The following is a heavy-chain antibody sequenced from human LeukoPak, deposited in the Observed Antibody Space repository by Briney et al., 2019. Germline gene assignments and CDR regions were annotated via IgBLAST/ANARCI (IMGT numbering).Heavy chain of an antibody. CDR2: INPSGGST. CDR3: ARDGPSGSPPQTGEFDY. D-gene: IGHD1-26*01. Sequence: ASVKVSCKASGYTFTSYYMHWVRQAPGQGLEWMGIINPSGGSTSYAQKFQGRVTMTRDMSTSTVYMELSSLRSEDTAVYYCARDGPSGSPPQTGEFDYWGQGTLVTVSS. CDR1: GYTFTSYY. V-gene: IGHV1-46*01. J-gene: IGHJ4*02.